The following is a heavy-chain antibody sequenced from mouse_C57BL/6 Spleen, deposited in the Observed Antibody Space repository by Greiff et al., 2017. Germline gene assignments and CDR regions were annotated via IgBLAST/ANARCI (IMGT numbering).Heavy chain of an antibody. Sequence: EVKLVESGGGLVKPGGSLKLSCAASGFTFSSYAMSWVRQTPEKRLEWVATISDGGSYTYYPDNVKGRFTISRDNAKNNLYLQMSHLKSEDTAMYYCVRDSNCFAYWGQGTLVTVSA. CDR3: VRDSNCFAY. V-gene: IGHV5-4*01. J-gene: IGHJ3*01. CDR2: ISDGGSYT. CDR1: GFTFSSYA. D-gene: IGHD2-5*01.